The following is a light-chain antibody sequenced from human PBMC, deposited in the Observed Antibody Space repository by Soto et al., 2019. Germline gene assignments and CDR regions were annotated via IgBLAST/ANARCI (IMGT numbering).Light chain of an antibody. CDR1: QSVNTY. J-gene: IGKJ4*01. Sequence: EIVLTQSPATLSLSPGERATLSCRASQSVNTYLAWYQQKPGQAPRLLIYDASNRATGIPARFSGSGPGTGFILTISSLEPEDFAVYYCQQRSNWPLTFGGGTKVEIK. CDR3: QQRSNWPLT. V-gene: IGKV3-11*01. CDR2: DAS.